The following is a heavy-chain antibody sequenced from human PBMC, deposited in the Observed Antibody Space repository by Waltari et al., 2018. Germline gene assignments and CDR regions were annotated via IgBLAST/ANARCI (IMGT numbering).Heavy chain of an antibody. D-gene: IGHD3-9*01. CDR3: AGLDILTGYYKLGDY. J-gene: IGHJ4*02. V-gene: IGHV1-2*02. CDR2: INPNSGGT. CDR1: GYTFTGYY. Sequence: QVQLVQSGAEVKKPGASVKVSCKASGYTFTGYYMHWVRQAPGQGLEWMGWINPNSGGTNYAQKFQGRVTMTRNTSISTAYMELSRLRSDDTAVYYCAGLDILTGYYKLGDYWGQGTLVTVSS.